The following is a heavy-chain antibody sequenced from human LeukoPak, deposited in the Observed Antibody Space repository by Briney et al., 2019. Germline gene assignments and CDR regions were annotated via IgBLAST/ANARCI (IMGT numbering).Heavy chain of an antibody. CDR1: GGSISSGGYY. CDR3: ARTQRWDFDY. Sequence: SETLSLTCTVSGGSISSGGYYWSWIRQHPGKGLEWIGYIYYSGSTYYNPSLKSRVTISVDTSKNQFSLKLSSVTAADTAVYYCARTQRWDFDYWGQGTLVTVSS. D-gene: IGHD5-24*01. V-gene: IGHV4-31*03. CDR2: IYYSGST. J-gene: IGHJ4*02.